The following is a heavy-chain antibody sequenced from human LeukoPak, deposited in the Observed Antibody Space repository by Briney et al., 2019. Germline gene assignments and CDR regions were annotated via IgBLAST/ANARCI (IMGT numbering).Heavy chain of an antibody. J-gene: IGHJ6*03. CDR2: ISGSSSYI. D-gene: IGHD6-13*01. CDR3: ARDLEYSSSWTNYYYYYYMDV. Sequence: GGSLRLSCAASGFTFSRHNMNWVRQAPGKGLEWVSSISGSSSYIYYADSVKGRFTISRDNAKNSLYLQMNSLRAEDTAVYYCARDLEYSSSWTNYYYYYYMDVWGKGTTVTVSS. V-gene: IGHV3-21*01. CDR1: GFTFSRHN.